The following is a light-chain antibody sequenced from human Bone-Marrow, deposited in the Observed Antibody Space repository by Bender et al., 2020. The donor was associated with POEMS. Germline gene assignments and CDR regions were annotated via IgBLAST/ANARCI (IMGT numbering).Light chain of an antibody. V-gene: IGLV2-23*02. CDR3: CSYAGTSTYV. J-gene: IGLJ1*01. CDR2: DVK. CDR1: SSEVGSYDL. Sequence: HSALTQPASVSESPGQSISISCTGSSSEVGSYDLVSWFQQHPGKAPKLILFDVKTRPSGVSNRFSGSKSGNTASLTIPGLLAEDEADYYCCSYAGTSTYVFGTGTKVTVL.